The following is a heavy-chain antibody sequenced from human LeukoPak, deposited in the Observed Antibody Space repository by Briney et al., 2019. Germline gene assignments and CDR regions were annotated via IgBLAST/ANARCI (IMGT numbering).Heavy chain of an antibody. V-gene: IGHV1-18*04. D-gene: IGHD2-2*01. J-gene: IGHJ3*02. CDR3: ARGFCGTTSCNAFEI. CDR1: GYTFSSYA. CDR2: ISTYNGKT. Sequence: ASVKVSCKASGYTFSSYAISWVRQAPGQGLEWMGWISTYNGKTNYAQKLQGRVTMTTDTSTSTVYMDPTSLRSDDTAVYYCARGFCGTTSCNAFEIWGQGTMVSVSS.